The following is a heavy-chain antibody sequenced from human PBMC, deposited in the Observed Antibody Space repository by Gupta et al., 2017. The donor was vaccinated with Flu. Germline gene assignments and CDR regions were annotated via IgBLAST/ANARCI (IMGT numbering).Heavy chain of an antibody. CDR1: GFTFTSYA. CDR2: ISGSGGRT. D-gene: IGHD3-10*01. V-gene: IGHV3-23*01. J-gene: IGHJ4*02. CDR3: AKDRKITMVRGDPYYFDY. Sequence: EVQMLESGGGLVQPGGSLRLSCAASGFTFTSYAMSWVRQAPGKGLEGVSAISGSGGRTYYADSVKGRFTISRDNSKNTLYLQMNSLRAEDTAVYYCAKDRKITMVRGDPYYFDYWGQGTLVTVSS.